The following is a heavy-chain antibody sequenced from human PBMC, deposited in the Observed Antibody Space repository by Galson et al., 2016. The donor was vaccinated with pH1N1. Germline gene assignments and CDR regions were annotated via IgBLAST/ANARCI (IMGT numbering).Heavy chain of an antibody. CDR3: ILLKQGFFDP. V-gene: IGHV3-15*04. CDR1: GFTFINAW. J-gene: IGHJ5*02. Sequence: SLRLSCAASGFTFINAWMTWVRQAPGKGLEWVGRIASTSAGGTTEYAAPLKGRFTISRDDSKNTLYLQMNSLKTEDTAVYYCILLKQGFFDPWGQGTLVTVSS. D-gene: IGHD2-8*01. CDR2: IASTSAGGTT.